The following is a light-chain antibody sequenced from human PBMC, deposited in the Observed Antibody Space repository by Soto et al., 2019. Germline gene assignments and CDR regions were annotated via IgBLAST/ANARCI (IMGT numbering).Light chain of an antibody. CDR2: EVT. CDR1: NSDVGSYNL. J-gene: IGLJ1*01. V-gene: IGLV2-23*02. Sequence: QSVLTQPASVSGSPRQSITISCTGTNSDVGSYNLVSWFQQHPGKAPKLVIYEVTKRPSGVSDRFSGSKSGNTASLTISGLQAEDEADYYCCSYAGSSTYVFGTGTKVTVL. CDR3: CSYAGSSTYV.